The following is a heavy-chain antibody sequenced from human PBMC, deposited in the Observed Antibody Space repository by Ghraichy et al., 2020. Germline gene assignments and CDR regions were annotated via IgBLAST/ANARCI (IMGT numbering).Heavy chain of an antibody. Sequence: SQTLSLTCAISGDSVSSNSAAWNWIRPSPSRGLEWLGRTYYRSKWHNDYAVSVKSRVSINSDTSKNQFSLQLNSVTPEDTAVYYCARQQPFFDYWGQGTLVTVS. CDR1: GDSVSSNSAA. V-gene: IGHV6-1*01. CDR3: ARQQPFFDY. CDR2: TYYRSKWHN. J-gene: IGHJ4*02. D-gene: IGHD6-13*01.